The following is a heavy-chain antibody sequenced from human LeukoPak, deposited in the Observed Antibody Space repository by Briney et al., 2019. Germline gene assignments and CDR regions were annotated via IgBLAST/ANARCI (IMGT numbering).Heavy chain of an antibody. Sequence: SVKVSCKASGGTFSSYAISWVRQAPGQGLEWMGRIIPIFGTANYAQKFQGRVTVTTDESTSTAYMELSSLRSEDTAVYYCARGSRLCSSTSCHFDYWGQGTLVTVSS. CDR1: GGTFSSYA. J-gene: IGHJ4*02. D-gene: IGHD2-2*01. CDR3: ARGSRLCSSTSCHFDY. V-gene: IGHV1-69*05. CDR2: IIPIFGTA.